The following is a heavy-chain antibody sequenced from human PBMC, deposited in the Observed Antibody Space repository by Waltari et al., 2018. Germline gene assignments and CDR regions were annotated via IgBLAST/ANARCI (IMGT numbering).Heavy chain of an antibody. CDR1: GSSFTSYW. CDR2: IYPGDSDT. J-gene: IGHJ4*02. CDR3: ASPRMYSSSWFPFDY. Sequence: EVQLVQSGAEVKKPGESLKISCKGSGSSFTSYWIGWVRQMPGKGLEWMGIIYPGDSDTRYSPSFQGQVTISADKSISTAYLQWSSLKASDTAMYYCASPRMYSSSWFPFDYWGQGTLVTVSS. V-gene: IGHV5-51*03. D-gene: IGHD6-13*01.